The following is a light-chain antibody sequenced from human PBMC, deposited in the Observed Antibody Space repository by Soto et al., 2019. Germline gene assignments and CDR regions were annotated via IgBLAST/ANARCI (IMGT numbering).Light chain of an antibody. CDR3: QQYGSSPWT. V-gene: IGKV3-20*01. CDR2: DAS. CDR1: QSVSSSY. J-gene: IGKJ1*01. Sequence: EIVLTQSPGTLSLSPGERATLSCRASQSVSSSYLGWYQQKPGQAPRLLIYDASSRATGIPYRFSGSGSGTDFTLTISRLEPEDFAVYFCQQYGSSPWTFGQGTKVEIK.